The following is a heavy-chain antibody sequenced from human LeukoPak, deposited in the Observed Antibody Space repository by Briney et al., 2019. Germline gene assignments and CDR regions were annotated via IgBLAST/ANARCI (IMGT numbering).Heavy chain of an antibody. CDR1: GFIFSSYG. J-gene: IGHJ4*02. V-gene: IGHV3-30*02. CDR2: TRYDGSRK. Sequence: GGSLRLSCAASGFIFSSYGMHWVRQAPDKGLEWVAFTRYDGSRKYYADSVKGRFTISRDNAKNSLYLQMNSLRAEDTAVYYCTREQDREAAATVIGDSWGQGTLVTVSS. CDR3: TREQDREAAATVIGDS. D-gene: IGHD2-15*01.